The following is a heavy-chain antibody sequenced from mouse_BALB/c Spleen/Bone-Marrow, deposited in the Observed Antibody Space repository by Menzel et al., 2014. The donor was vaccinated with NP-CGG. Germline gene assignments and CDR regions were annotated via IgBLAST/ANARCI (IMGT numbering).Heavy chain of an antibody. CDR1: GFTFSSFG. J-gene: IGHJ2*01. CDR2: ISSGSSTI. V-gene: IGHV5-17*02. D-gene: IGHD1-1*01. CDR3: ARRYYGSSFSYFDY. Sequence: EVMLVESGGGLVQPGGSRKLSCAASGFTFSSFGMHWVRQAPEKGLEWVAYISSGSSTIYYTDTVKGQFTISRDNPKNTLFLQMTSLRSEDTAMYYCARRYYGSSFSYFDYWGQGTTLTVSS.